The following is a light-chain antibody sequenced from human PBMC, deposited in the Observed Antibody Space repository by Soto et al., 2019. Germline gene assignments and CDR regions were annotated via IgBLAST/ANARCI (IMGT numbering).Light chain of an antibody. Sequence: QSVLTQPPSASGSPGQSVTISCTGTSSDVGGYNYVSWYQQHPGKAPKLMIYEVSKRPSGVPDCFSGSKSDNTASLTVSGLQAEDEADYYCSSYAGSNNLRVFGSGTKVTDL. V-gene: IGLV2-8*01. CDR1: SSDVGGYNY. J-gene: IGLJ1*01. CDR3: SSYAGSNNLRV. CDR2: EVS.